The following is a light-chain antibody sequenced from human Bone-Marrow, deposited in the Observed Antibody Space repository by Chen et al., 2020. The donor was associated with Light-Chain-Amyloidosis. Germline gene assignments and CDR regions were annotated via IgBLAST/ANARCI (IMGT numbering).Light chain of an antibody. CDR3: QSADSSGTYEVI. CDR2: RDT. J-gene: IGLJ2*01. Sequence: SYDLTQPPSLSVSPGQTARTTCPGDDLPTKYAYWYQQKPGQDPVLVIHRDTERPSGISERFSGSSSGTTATLTISGVQAEDEADYHCQSADSSGTYEVIFGGGTKLTVL. V-gene: IGLV3-25*03. CDR1: DLPTKY.